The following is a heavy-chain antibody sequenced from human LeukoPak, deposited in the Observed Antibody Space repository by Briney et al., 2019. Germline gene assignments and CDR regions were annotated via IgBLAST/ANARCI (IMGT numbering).Heavy chain of an antibody. CDR1: GFTFDDYA. V-gene: IGHV3-43*02. Sequence: PGGSLRLSCAASGFTFDDYAMHWVRQAPGKGLEWVSLISGDGGSTYYADSVKGRFTISRDNSKNSLYLQMNSLRTEDTALYYCAKDMAGYSYGRIDYWGQGTLVTVSS. D-gene: IGHD5-18*01. CDR2: ISGDGGST. J-gene: IGHJ4*02. CDR3: AKDMAGYSYGRIDY.